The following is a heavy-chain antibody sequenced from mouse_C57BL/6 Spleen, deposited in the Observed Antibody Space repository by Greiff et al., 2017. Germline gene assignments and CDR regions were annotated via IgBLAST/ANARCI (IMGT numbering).Heavy chain of an antibody. Sequence: EVHLVESGGGLVKPGGSLKLSCAASGFTFSDYGMHWVRQAPEKGLEWVAYISSGSSTNYYADTVKGRFTISRDNAKNTLFRQMTSLRSEDTAMYYCARHGSSYHYAMDYWGQGTSVTVSS. CDR1: GFTFSDYG. CDR3: ARHGSSYHYAMDY. V-gene: IGHV5-17*01. D-gene: IGHD1-1*01. CDR2: ISSGSSTN. J-gene: IGHJ4*01.